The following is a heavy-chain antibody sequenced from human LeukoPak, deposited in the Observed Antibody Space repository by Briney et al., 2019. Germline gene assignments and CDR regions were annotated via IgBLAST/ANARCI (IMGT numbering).Heavy chain of an antibody. CDR2: ISGSGGST. CDR1: GFTFSSYA. Sequence: GGSLRLSCSASGFTFSSYAMSWVRQAPGKGLEWVSAISGSGGSTYYADSVKGRFTISRDNSKNTLYLQMNSLRAEDTAVYYCAKDRSDYDFWSGYYTPIRGAFDIWGQGTMVTVSS. V-gene: IGHV3-23*01. J-gene: IGHJ3*02. D-gene: IGHD3-3*01. CDR3: AKDRSDYDFWSGYYTPIRGAFDI.